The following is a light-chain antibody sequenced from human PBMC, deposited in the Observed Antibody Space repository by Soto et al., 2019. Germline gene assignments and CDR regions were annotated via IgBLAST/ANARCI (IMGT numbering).Light chain of an antibody. CDR3: QVWDSSSDHPGV. J-gene: IGLJ2*01. V-gene: IGLV3-21*04. Sequence: SSVLTQPPSVSVSPGKTASITCGGNNIGSQSVHWYQQKPGQAPVLVVFYDRVRPSGIPDRFSGSNSGNTATLTISRVEAGDEADYYCQVWDSSSDHPGVFGGGTKLTVL. CDR1: NIGSQS. CDR2: YDR.